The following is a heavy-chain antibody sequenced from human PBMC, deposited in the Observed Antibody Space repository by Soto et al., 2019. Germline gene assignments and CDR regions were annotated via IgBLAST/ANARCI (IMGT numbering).Heavy chain of an antibody. CDR3: ARGDGYIYGNTFDS. CDR1: GFTFNNYA. Sequence: QVQLVESGGCVVQPGRSLRLSCAASGFTFNNYAMHWVRQAPGKGLEWVAFISYDGSSKYYADSVTGRFTISRDNSRNTLYLQMNSLRAEDTAVYYCARGDGYIYGNTFDSWGQGTLVTVSS. J-gene: IGHJ4*02. CDR2: ISYDGSSK. V-gene: IGHV3-30-3*01. D-gene: IGHD5-18*01.